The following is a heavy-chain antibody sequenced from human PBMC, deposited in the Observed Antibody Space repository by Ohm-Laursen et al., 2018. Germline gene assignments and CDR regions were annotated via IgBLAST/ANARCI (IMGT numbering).Heavy chain of an antibody. V-gene: IGHV3-30*18. D-gene: IGHD4-23*01. CDR2: MSYDGTAK. CDR1: GFTFSSYA. CDR3: AKTPDYGGIFHFDY. J-gene: IGHJ4*02. Sequence: SLRLSCAASGFTFSSYAMSWVRQAPGKGLEWVAFMSYDGTAKYYADSVKGRFTISRDNSKNTLYLQMNSLRAEDTAVYFCAKTPDYGGIFHFDYWGQGTLVTVSS.